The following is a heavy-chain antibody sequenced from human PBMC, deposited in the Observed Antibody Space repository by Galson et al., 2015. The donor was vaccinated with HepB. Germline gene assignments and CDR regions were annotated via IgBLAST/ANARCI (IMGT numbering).Heavy chain of an antibody. J-gene: IGHJ5*02. V-gene: IGHV3-30*18. D-gene: IGHD6-13*01. CDR3: AKGKWAAAAWFDP. CDR1: GFTFSSYG. CDR2: ISYDGSNK. Sequence: SLRLSCAASGFTFSSYGMHWVRQAPGKGLEWVAVISYDGSNKYYADSVKGRFTISRDNSKNTLYLQMNSLRAEDTAVYYCAKGKWAAAAWFDPWGQGTLVTVSS.